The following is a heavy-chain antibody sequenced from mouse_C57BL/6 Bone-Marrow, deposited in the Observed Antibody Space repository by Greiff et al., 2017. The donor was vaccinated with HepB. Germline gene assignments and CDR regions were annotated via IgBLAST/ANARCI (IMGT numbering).Heavy chain of an antibody. CDR3: ARNLQAGAWFAY. CDR2: INPGRGGT. V-gene: IGHV1-54*01. CDR1: GYSFNNYL. J-gene: IGHJ3*01. Sequence: VQLQQSGAELVRPGTSVKVSCKASGYSFNNYLIEWVKQRPGQGLEWIGVINPGRGGTNYNEKFKGTATLTADKSSSTAYLQLSSLTSEDAAVYFCARNLQAGAWFAYWGQGTLVTVSA. D-gene: IGHD5-1*01.